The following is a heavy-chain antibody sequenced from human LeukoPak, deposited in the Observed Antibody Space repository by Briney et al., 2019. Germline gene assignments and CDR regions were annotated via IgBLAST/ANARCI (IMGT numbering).Heavy chain of an antibody. CDR3: ARANDYAGNPFDY. Sequence: GGSLRLSCAASGFIVSSKYMSWVRQAPGKGLEWVSIIYSGGSTYYADSVKGRFTISRDNSKNTLYLQMNSLRAEDTAVYYCARANDYAGNPFDYWGQGTLVTVSS. D-gene: IGHD4-23*01. CDR1: GFIVSSKY. J-gene: IGHJ4*02. CDR2: IYSGGST. V-gene: IGHV3-66*01.